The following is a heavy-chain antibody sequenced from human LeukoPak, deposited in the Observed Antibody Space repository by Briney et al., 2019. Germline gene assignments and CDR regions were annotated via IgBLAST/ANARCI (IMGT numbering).Heavy chain of an antibody. CDR2: IYPGDSDI. CDR1: GYSFTSYW. Sequence: GESLKISCKGSGYSFTSYWIGWVRQMPGKGLEWMGIIYPGDSDIRYSPSFQGQVTISADKSISTAYLQWSSLKASDTAMYYCARTPYDSSGYYPPPFDYWGQGTLVTVSS. D-gene: IGHD3-22*01. V-gene: IGHV5-51*01. J-gene: IGHJ4*02. CDR3: ARTPYDSSGYYPPPFDY.